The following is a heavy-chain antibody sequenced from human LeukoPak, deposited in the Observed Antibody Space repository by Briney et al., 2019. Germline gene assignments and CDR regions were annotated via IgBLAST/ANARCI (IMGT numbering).Heavy chain of an antibody. CDR3: AKDDFWSGYSAYGMDV. J-gene: IGHJ6*02. CDR2: ISGSGGST. Sequence: GGSLRLSCAASGFTFSDYYMSWIRQAPGKGLEWVSAISGSGGSTYYADSVKGRFTISRDNSKNTLYLQMNSLRAEDTAVYYCAKDDFWSGYSAYGMDVWGQGTTVTVSS. V-gene: IGHV3-23*01. D-gene: IGHD3-3*01. CDR1: GFTFSDYY.